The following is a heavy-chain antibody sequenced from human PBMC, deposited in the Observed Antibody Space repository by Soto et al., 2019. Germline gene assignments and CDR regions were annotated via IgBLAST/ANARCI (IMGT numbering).Heavy chain of an antibody. CDR3: AIPEHSSIFDY. J-gene: IGHJ4*02. CDR2: IKQDGSDK. Sequence: HPGGSLRLSCAASGFTFSTYWMGWVRQAPGKGLEWVANIKQDGSDKYYVDSVKGRFTISRDNAKNSLYLQMNSLRAEDTAVYFRAIPEHSSIFDYWGRGTLVTVSS. CDR1: GFTFSTYW. V-gene: IGHV3-7*01. D-gene: IGHD6-6*01.